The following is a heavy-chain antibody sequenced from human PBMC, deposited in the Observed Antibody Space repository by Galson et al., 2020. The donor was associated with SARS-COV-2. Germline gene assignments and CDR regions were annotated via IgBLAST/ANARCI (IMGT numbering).Heavy chain of an antibody. J-gene: IGHJ4*02. CDR1: GDSISGSSYY. CDR3: ARHLLVWFGELNGFDY. CDR2: IYFSGST. D-gene: IGHD3-10*01. V-gene: IGHV4-39*01. Sequence: SQTLSLTCTVSGDSISGSSYYWGWIRQSPEKGLEWIGSIYFSGSTYYNPSLQSRVTISLDTSTNQFSLKLKSVTAADTAVYYCARHLLVWFGELNGFDYWGQGTLATVSS.